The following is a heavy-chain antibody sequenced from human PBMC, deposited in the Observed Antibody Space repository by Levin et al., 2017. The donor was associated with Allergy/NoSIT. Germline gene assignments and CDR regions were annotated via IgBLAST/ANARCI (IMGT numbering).Heavy chain of an antibody. CDR3: AKGRRSRGGRDLDY. Sequence: GGSLRLSCAASGFTFSSYAMSWVRQAPGKGLEWVSGISGGGGTSYYADSVKGRFTISRDNSKNTLYLQMNSLRAEDTAVYYCAKGRRSRGGRDLDYWGQGTLVTVSS. CDR2: ISGGGGTS. D-gene: IGHD6-19*01. CDR1: GFTFSSYA. V-gene: IGHV3-23*01. J-gene: IGHJ4*02.